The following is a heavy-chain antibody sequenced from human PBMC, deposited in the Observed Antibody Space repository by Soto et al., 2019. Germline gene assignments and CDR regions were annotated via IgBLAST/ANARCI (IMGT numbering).Heavy chain of an antibody. CDR1: GDSVSTNSAT. V-gene: IGHV6-1*01. J-gene: IGHJ3*02. CDR3: ARGGKHAFDI. D-gene: IGHD3-10*01. CDR2: TYYRSKWYN. Sequence: SQTLSLTCVISGDSVSTNSATWDWIRQSPSRGLEWLGRTYYRSKWYNDYAVSVKGRITINPDTSNNQLSLQLNSVTPEDSAVYYCARGGKHAFDIWGQGTTVTVSS.